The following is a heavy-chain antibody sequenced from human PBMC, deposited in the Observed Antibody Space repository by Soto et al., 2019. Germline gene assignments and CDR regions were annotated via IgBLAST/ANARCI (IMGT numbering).Heavy chain of an antibody. V-gene: IGHV4-59*01. Sequence: PSETLSLTCTVSGGSISSYYWSWIRQPPGKGLEWIGYIYYSGSTNYNPSLKSRVTISVDTSKNQFSLKLSSVTAADTAVYYCGTMVRGLEAFDISGQGTMVTVSS. CDR3: GTMVRGLEAFDI. CDR2: IYYSGST. J-gene: IGHJ3*02. CDR1: GGSISSYY. D-gene: IGHD3-10*01.